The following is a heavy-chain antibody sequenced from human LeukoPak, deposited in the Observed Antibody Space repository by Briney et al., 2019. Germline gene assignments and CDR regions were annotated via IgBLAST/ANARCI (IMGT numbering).Heavy chain of an antibody. CDR1: GGSISSSSYY. Sequence: SETLSLTCTVSGGSISSSSYYWGWIRQPPGKGLEWIGSIYYSGSTYYNPSLKSRVTIPVDTSKNQFPLKLSSVTAADTAVYYCARQGSGYYYDSSSPAPFDYWGQGTLVTVSS. V-gene: IGHV4-39*01. D-gene: IGHD3-22*01. CDR3: ARQGSGYYYDSSSPAPFDY. J-gene: IGHJ4*02. CDR2: IYYSGST.